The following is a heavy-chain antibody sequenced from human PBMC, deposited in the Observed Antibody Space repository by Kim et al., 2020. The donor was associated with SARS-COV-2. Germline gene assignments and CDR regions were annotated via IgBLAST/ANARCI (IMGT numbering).Heavy chain of an antibody. V-gene: IGHV1-46*01. Sequence: ASVKVSCKASGYIFTNYYIHWLRQAPGQGLEWMGIIKARGGGVTYSQHFSGRVTMTRDTSTNTDYMALSGLRSDDTAVYYCARSYFGSGTSITGIYFDYWGQGTPVTVSS. CDR3: ARSYFGSGTSITGIYFDY. J-gene: IGHJ4*02. D-gene: IGHD3-10*01. CDR1: GYIFTNYY. CDR2: IKARGGGV.